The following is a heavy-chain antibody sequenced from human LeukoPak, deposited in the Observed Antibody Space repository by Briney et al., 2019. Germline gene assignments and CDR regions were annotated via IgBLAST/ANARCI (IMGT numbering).Heavy chain of an antibody. J-gene: IGHJ5*02. V-gene: IGHV4-39*07. D-gene: IGHD3-3*01. CDR3: ARVRSITIFGVVIDWNWFDP. CDR2: IYYSGST. CDR1: GGSISSSSYY. Sequence: KPSETLSLTCTVSGGSISSSSYYWGWIRQPPGKGLEWIGSIYYSGSTYYNPSLKSRVTISVDTSKNQFSLKLSSVTAADTAVYYCARVRSITIFGVVIDWNWFDPWGQGTLVTVSS.